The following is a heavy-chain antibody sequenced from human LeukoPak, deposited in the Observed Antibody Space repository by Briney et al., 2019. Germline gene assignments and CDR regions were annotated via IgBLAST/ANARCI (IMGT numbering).Heavy chain of an antibody. J-gene: IGHJ3*02. V-gene: IGHV3-48*04. D-gene: IGHD1-26*01. CDR1: GFTISIYS. CDR2: ISSSSSTI. Sequence: PGRSLRLSCAASGFTISIYSMNWVRQAPGKGLEWVSYISSSSSTIYYADSVRGRFTISRDNAKNSLYLQMNSLRAEDTAVYYCARTSGSYSHRAFDIWGQGTMVTVSS. CDR3: ARTSGSYSHRAFDI.